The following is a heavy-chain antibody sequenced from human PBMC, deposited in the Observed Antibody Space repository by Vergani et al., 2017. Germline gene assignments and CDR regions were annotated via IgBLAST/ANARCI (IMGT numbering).Heavy chain of an antibody. CDR3: AGGEDYSNHASIYFYHDYMDV. D-gene: IGHD4-11*01. J-gene: IGHJ6*03. Sequence: VQLVESGAEVKKPGSSVKVSCKASGGTFSSYAISWVRQAPGQGLEWMGGIIPIFGTANYAQKFQGRVTITADESTSTAYMELNSLKSEDTAVYYCAGGEDYSNHASIYFYHDYMDVWGKGTTVTVSS. CDR2: IIPIFGTA. V-gene: IGHV1-69*01. CDR1: GGTFSSYA.